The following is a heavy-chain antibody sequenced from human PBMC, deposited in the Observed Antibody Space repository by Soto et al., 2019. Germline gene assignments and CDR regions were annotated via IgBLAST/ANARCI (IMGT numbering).Heavy chain of an antibody. CDR2: VYYSGST. CDR3: XXXXXXXTTTGDAFDI. CDR1: GGSISSYY. Sequence: QVQLQESGPGLVKPSETLSLTCTVSGGSISSYYWSWIRQPPGKGLEWIGFVYYSGSTNYNPSLQSRVTISVDMSKNQHSXXXXXXTAXXXXXXXXXXXXXXXTTTGDAFDIWGRGTMVNVSS. J-gene: IGHJ3*02. V-gene: IGHV4-59*01. D-gene: IGHD1-26*01.